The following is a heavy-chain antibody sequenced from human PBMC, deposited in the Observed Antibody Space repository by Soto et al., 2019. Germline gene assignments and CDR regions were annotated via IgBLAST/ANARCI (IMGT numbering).Heavy chain of an antibody. V-gene: IGHV3-23*01. J-gene: IGHJ4*02. CDR3: AKRSNTPAAMKSPFDY. CDR1: GFTFSNYA. Sequence: EVQVLDSGGGLVQPGGSLRLSCAASGFTFSNYAMSWVRQAPGKGLEWVSTISYSGGSTYYADSVKGRFTISRDNSKNTLYLQMNSLRAEDTAVYYCAKRSNTPAAMKSPFDYWGQGTLVTVSS. D-gene: IGHD2-2*01. CDR2: ISYSGGST.